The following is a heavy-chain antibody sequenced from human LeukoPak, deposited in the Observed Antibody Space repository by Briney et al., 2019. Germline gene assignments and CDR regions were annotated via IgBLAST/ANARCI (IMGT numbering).Heavy chain of an antibody. V-gene: IGHV3-48*03. CDR2: ISSSGSPI. D-gene: IGHD5-24*01. J-gene: IGHJ4*02. Sequence: GGSLRLSCTASGFTFSSYEMNWVRQAPGKGLEWVSDISSSGSPIYYADSVKGRFTVSRDNAKNSLYLQMSSLRAEDTAAYYCARTMAFWGQGTLVAVSS. CDR1: GFTFSSYE. CDR3: ARTMAF.